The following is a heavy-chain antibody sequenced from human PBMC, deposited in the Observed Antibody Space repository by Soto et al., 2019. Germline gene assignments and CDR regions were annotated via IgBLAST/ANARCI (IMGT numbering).Heavy chain of an antibody. CDR3: AKGMFSSSPAAAGSFDY. J-gene: IGHJ4*02. Sequence: PRVPYAAAEGTCGGHAGSCVRQAAGKGLEWVASIGGTDGKTYYADSVKGRFTISRDNFEKTLYLPMSRLGAEDTAVYFCAKGMFSSSPAAAGSFDYWGQGPLVTVSS. CDR2: IGGTDGKT. D-gene: IGHD3-10*01. V-gene: IGHV3-23*01. CDR1: EGTCGGHA.